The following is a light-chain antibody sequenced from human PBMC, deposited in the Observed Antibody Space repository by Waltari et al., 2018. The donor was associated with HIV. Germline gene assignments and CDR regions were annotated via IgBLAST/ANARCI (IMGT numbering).Light chain of an antibody. CDR3: QQYNNWGT. CDR1: QSVSRN. Sequence: EIVMTQSPATLSVYPGERATLSCRASQSVSRNLHWYQQKPGQAPRLPIYGASTRATGIPARFSGSGSGTEFTLTISSLQSEDFAVYYCQQYNNWGTFGQGTKVEIK. V-gene: IGKV3-15*01. J-gene: IGKJ1*01. CDR2: GAS.